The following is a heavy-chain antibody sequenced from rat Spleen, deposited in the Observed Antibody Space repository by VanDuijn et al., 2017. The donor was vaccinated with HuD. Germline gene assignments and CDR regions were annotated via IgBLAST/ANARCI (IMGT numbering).Heavy chain of an antibody. D-gene: IGHD1-11*01. CDR2: IIYDGSRT. V-gene: IGHV5S10*01. Sequence: EVQLVESGGGLVQPGRSLKLSCAVSGFTFSDYNMAWVRQAPKKGLEWVATIIYDGSRTYYRDSVKGRFTISRDNAKSTLYLQMDSLRSEDTATYYCARQWGYTHNWFAYWGQGTLVTVSS. CDR3: ARQWGYTHNWFAY. J-gene: IGHJ3*01. CDR1: GFTFSDYN.